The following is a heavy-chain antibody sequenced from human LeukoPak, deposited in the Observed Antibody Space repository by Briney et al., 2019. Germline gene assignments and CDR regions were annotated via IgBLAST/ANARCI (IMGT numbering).Heavy chain of an antibody. CDR2: ISYDGSNK. Sequence: GGSLRLSCAASGFTFRSYGMHWVRQAPGKGLEWVAVISYDGSNKYYADSVKGRFTISRDNSKNTLYLQMNSLRAEDTAVYYCARVGIAVTHDALNIWGQGTMVTVSS. J-gene: IGHJ3*02. CDR3: ARVGIAVTHDALNI. D-gene: IGHD6-19*01. CDR1: GFTFRSYG. V-gene: IGHV3-30*03.